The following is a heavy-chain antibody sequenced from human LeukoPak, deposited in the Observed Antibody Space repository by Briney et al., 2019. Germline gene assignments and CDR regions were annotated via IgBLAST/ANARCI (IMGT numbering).Heavy chain of an antibody. Sequence: SETLSLTCSVSGPSIRSYFWSWIRQPPGNGLEWIGYVYSSGSTNYNPSLKSRVTISVDTSKNQFSLKLSSVTAADTAVYYCARHEKLGQFDYWGQGTLVTVSS. CDR2: VYSSGST. V-gene: IGHV4-59*08. CDR1: GPSIRSYF. J-gene: IGHJ4*02. D-gene: IGHD3-10*01. CDR3: ARHEKLGQFDY.